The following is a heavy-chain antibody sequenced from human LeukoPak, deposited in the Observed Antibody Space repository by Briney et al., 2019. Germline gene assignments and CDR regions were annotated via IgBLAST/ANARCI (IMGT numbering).Heavy chain of an antibody. V-gene: IGHV1-18*01. Sequence: GASVTLSCTASGYTFTSYGISWVRQAPGQGLEWMGWISAYNGNTNYAQKLQGRVTMTTDTSTSTAYMELRSLRSDDTAVYYCARGKGRWGIVVVVAATRGGDYYYGMDVWGQGTTVTVSS. CDR2: ISAYNGNT. J-gene: IGHJ6*02. D-gene: IGHD2-15*01. CDR3: ARGKGRWGIVVVVAATRGGDYYYGMDV. CDR1: GYTFTSYG.